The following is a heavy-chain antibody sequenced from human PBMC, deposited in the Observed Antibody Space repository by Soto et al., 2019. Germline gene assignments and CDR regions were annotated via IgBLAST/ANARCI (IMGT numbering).Heavy chain of an antibody. J-gene: IGHJ4*02. D-gene: IGHD2-8*01. V-gene: IGHV5-51*01. CDR1: GFSFTTYW. CDR2: IFPGDSKI. Sequence: LGESLKISCQGSGFSFTTYWIAWVRQMPGEGLEWMGIIFPGDSKIRYSPSFQGQVTISADKSISTAYLQWSSLKASDTAMYYCARTGYCTNGVCSLDSWGQGTLVTVSS. CDR3: ARTGYCTNGVCSLDS.